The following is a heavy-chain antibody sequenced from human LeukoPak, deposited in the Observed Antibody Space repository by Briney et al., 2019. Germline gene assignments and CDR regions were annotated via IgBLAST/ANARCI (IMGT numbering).Heavy chain of an antibody. Sequence: SETLSLTCTVSGGSISSYYWSWIRQPPGKGLEWSGYIYYSGSTNYNPSLKSRVTISVETSKTQFSLKLSSVTAADTAVYYCAKVTGYMIEDYFDYWGQGTLVTVSS. D-gene: IGHD3-22*01. V-gene: IGHV4-59*01. CDR2: IYYSGST. CDR1: GGSISSYY. CDR3: AKVTGYMIEDYFDY. J-gene: IGHJ4*02.